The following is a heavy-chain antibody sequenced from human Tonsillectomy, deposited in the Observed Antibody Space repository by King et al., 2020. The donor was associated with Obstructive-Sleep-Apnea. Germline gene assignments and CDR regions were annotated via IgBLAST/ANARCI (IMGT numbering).Heavy chain of an antibody. Sequence: VQLQESVPGLVKPSQTLSLTCTVSGGSISSGDYYWSWIRQPPGHGLQWLGHIYYSGSTYYNPSLTSRVTISVDTSKNQFSLKLRAVTAADTAVYYCARVDCSSTSCKSADAFDIWGQGTMVTVSS. CDR1: GGSISSGDYY. CDR2: IYYSGST. D-gene: IGHD2-2*01. V-gene: IGHV4-30-4*01. CDR3: ARVDCSSTSCKSADAFDI. J-gene: IGHJ3*02.